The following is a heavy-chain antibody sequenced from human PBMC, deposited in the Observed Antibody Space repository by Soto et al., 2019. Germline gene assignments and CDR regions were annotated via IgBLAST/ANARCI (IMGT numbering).Heavy chain of an antibody. CDR2: ISYDGSKK. V-gene: IGHV3-30*18. Sequence: GGSLRLSCAASGFTFSNAWMNWVRQAPGKGLEWVAVISYDGSKKYYADSVKGRFTISRDNPKNTLYLQMNSLRAEDTAVYYCAKCYSSSWFRYYDYWGQEPPVTVS. CDR3: AKCYSSSWFRYYDY. J-gene: IGHJ4*02. D-gene: IGHD6-13*01. CDR1: GFTFSNAW.